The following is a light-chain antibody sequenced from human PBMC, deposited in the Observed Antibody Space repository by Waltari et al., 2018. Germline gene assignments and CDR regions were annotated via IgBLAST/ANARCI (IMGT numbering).Light chain of an antibody. CDR1: QSLLHSNGYTS. V-gene: IGKV2-28*01. CDR2: LGS. J-gene: IGKJ4*01. CDR3: MQALQTPPA. Sequence: DIVMTQSPLSLPVTPGEPASISCRSSQSLLHSNGYTSLVWYLQKPGQSPQLLIYLGSNRASGVPDRFSGSGSGTDFTLKISRVEAEDVGVYYCMQALQTPPAFGGGTKVEIK.